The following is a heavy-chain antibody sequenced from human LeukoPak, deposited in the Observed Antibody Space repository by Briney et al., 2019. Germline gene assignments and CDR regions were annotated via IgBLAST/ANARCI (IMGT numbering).Heavy chain of an antibody. CDR3: ARMNPVTPYYYYYMDV. CDR2: ISSSSSTI. CDR1: GFTFSSYN. V-gene: IGHV3-48*04. D-gene: IGHD4-11*01. Sequence: GGSLRLSCAASGFTFSSYNMNWVRQAPGKGLEWVSYISSSSSTIYYADSVKRRFTIYRDNAKNSLYLQMNSLRAEDTAVYYCARMNPVTPYYYYYMDVWGKGTTVTVSS. J-gene: IGHJ6*03.